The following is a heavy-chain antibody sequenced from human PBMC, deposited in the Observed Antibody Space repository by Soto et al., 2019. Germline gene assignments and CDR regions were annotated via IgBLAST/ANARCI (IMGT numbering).Heavy chain of an antibody. CDR2: IYTSASI. CDR3: ARDREAGYNFYYGMDV. Sequence: SETLSFTCSVSGADINTYSWTWIRQPAGKGLEWIGRIYTSASINYNPSLRGRVTLSVDTSTNQVSLKLASVTAADTAVYYCARDREAGYNFYYGMDVWGQGTTVTVSS. CDR1: GADINTYS. J-gene: IGHJ6*02. V-gene: IGHV4-4*07. D-gene: IGHD6-19*01.